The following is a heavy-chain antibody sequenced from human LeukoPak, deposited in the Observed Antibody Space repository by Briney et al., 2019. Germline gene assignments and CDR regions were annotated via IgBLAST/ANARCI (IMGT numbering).Heavy chain of an antibody. V-gene: IGHV3-74*01. CDR3: ARAGYSSGWYYFDY. Sequence: GGSLRLSCAAPGFIFSTYGMHWVRQAPGKGLVWVSRSKNDGRSTSYADSVKGRFTISRDSAKNTLFLQMDSLRAEDTAVYYCARAGYSSGWYYFDYWGQGTLVTVSS. D-gene: IGHD6-19*01. CDR1: GFIFSTYG. CDR2: SKNDGRST. J-gene: IGHJ4*02.